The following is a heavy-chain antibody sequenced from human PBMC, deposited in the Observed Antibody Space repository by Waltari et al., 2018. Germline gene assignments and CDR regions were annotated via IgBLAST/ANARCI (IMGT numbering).Heavy chain of an antibody. CDR2: VSAYNGNT. CDR3: ARGGPHAPPAPYFDY. Sequence: QVQLVQSGAEVKKPGASVKVSCKASGYTFTSYGISWVRQAPGQGLEWMGWVSAYNGNTNYAQKLQGRVTMTTDPSTSTAYMELRSLTSDDTAVYYCARGGPHAPPAPYFDYWGQGTLVTVSS. D-gene: IGHD3-16*01. V-gene: IGHV1-18*01. J-gene: IGHJ4*02. CDR1: GYTFTSYG.